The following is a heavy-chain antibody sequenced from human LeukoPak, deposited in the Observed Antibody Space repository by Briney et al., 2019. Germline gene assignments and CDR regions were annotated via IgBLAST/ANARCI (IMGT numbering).Heavy chain of an antibody. CDR1: GFTFSSYA. CDR2: LGDSGGRT. CDR3: ARYRGFGDSYDS. Sequence: GGALRLSCAASGFTFSSYAMSWLRPAPGEGLGWVSTLGDSGGRTYYADSVTGRFTISRDKSKNTLYLQMNSLRAEDTAVYYCARYRGFGDSYDSWGQGTLVTVSS. J-gene: IGHJ4*02. D-gene: IGHD3-10*01. V-gene: IGHV3-23*01.